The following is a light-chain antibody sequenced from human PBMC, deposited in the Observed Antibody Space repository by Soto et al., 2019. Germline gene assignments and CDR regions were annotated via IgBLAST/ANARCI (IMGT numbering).Light chain of an antibody. CDR2: NNN. CDR1: SSNIGRNT. J-gene: IGLJ3*02. Sequence: QPVLTQPPSASGTPGQRVTISCAGSSSNIGRNTVSWYQQFPGTAPKLLIYNNNQRPSGVPDRFSGSKSGTSASLAISGLQSEDEADYYCAAWDDSLSGMVFGGGTKLTVL. CDR3: AAWDDSLSGMV. V-gene: IGLV1-44*01.